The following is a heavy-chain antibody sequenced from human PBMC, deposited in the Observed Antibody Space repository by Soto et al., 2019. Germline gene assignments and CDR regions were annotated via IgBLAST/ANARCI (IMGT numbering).Heavy chain of an antibody. CDR2: IYYSGST. CDR3: ARRLQKRNWFDP. Sequence: SETLSLTCTVSGASISGHYWGWFRQPPGKGLEWIGSIYYSGSTYYNPSLKSRVTISVDTSKNQFSLKLSSVTAADTAVYYCARRLQKRNWFDPWGQGTTVTVSS. V-gene: IGHV4-39*01. CDR1: GASISGHY. J-gene: IGHJ5*01.